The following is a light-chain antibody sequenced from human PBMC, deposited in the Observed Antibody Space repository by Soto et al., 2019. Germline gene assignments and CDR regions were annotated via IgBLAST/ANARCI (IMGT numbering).Light chain of an antibody. CDR1: QNINGN. CDR3: LQHYTYPRT. CDR2: GAS. Sequence: EIVMTQSPATLSVSPGERATLPCRASQNINGNLAWYQQRPGQAPRLLIYGASTRATGIPARFSGSGSGTEFSLTITSLQPEDFATYYCLQHYTYPRTFGQGTKVDIK. V-gene: IGKV3-15*01. J-gene: IGKJ1*01.